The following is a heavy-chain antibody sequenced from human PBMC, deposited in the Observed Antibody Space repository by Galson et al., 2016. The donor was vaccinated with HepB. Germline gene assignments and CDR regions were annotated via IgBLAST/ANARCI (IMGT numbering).Heavy chain of an antibody. D-gene: IGHD3-10*01. V-gene: IGHV3-30-3*01. CDR3: VLDGEE. CDR1: GFTFASYD. Sequence: SLRLSCAASGFTFASYDMHWVRQAPAKGLEWVAVITYLGNTEKYADSVKGRFTISRDNSNKRVYLQMESLRVEDTAVYYCVLDGEEWGRGTRVTVSS. J-gene: IGHJ4*02. CDR2: ITYLGNTE.